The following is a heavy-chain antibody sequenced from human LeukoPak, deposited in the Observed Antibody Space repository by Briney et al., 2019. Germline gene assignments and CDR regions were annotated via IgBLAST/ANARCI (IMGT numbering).Heavy chain of an antibody. CDR3: ARDTGTYYYGSGTHDAFDI. Sequence: PSETLSLTCTVSGGSISSTINLWGWIRQPPGKGLEWIGSIYYSGNNYYNPSLKSRITISVDTSKNHLSLKLSSVTAADTAVYYCARDTGTYYYGSGTHDAFDIWGQGTMVTVSS. CDR1: GGSISSTINL. J-gene: IGHJ3*02. CDR2: IYYSGNN. D-gene: IGHD3-10*01. V-gene: IGHV4-39*02.